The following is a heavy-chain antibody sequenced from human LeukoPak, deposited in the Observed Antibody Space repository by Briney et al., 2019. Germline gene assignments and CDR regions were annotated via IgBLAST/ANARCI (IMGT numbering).Heavy chain of an antibody. V-gene: IGHV4-59*08. CDR2: MYYSGST. CDR3: ARHLGYCSSTSCYSWFDP. CDR1: GGSISSYY. J-gene: IGHJ5*02. D-gene: IGHD2-2*01. Sequence: SETLSLTCTVSGGSISSYYWSWIRQPPGKGLEWIGYMYYSGSTNYNPSLKSRVTISVETSKNQLSLKLSSVTAADTAVYYCARHLGYCSSTSCYSWFDPWGRGTLVSVFS.